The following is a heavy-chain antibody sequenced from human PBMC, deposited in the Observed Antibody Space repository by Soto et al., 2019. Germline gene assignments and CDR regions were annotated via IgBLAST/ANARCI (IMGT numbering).Heavy chain of an antibody. V-gene: IGHV2-5*02. Sequence: QITLEESGPALVKPTQTLTLTCTFSGFSLNTRAVGVGWIRQPPGKALEWLAFIYWDDNKYYSPSLKSRITITKDTSKNQVVLTMTNTGPVDTATYYCAQGDGWLFDDWGQGTQVTVSS. D-gene: IGHD6-19*01. CDR3: AQGDGWLFDD. CDR1: GFSLNTRAVG. CDR2: IYWDDNK. J-gene: IGHJ4*02.